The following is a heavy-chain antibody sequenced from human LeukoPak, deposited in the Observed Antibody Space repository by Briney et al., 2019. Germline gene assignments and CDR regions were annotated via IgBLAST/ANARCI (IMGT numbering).Heavy chain of an antibody. D-gene: IGHD6-19*01. J-gene: IGHJ4*02. CDR1: GGSISSYY. CDR2: IYYSGST. CDR3: ARHRQWLAPFDY. V-gene: IGHV4-59*08. Sequence: SSETLSLTCTVSGGSISSYYWSWIRQPPGKGLEWIGYIYYSGSTNYNPSLKSRVTISVDTSKNKFSLKLSSVTAADTAVYYCARHRQWLAPFDYWGQGTLVTVSS.